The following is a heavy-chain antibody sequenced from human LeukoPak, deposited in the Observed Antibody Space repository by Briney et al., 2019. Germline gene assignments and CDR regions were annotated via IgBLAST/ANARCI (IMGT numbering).Heavy chain of an antibody. CDR2: IIPIFGTA. Sequence: GASVKVSCKASGGTFSSYAISWVRQAPGQGLDWMGGIIPIFGTANYAQKFQGRVTITADKSTSTAYMELSSLRSEDTAVYYCARARLYYYDSSGYPDYWGQGTLVTVSS. CDR3: ARARLYYYDSSGYPDY. CDR1: GGTFSSYA. V-gene: IGHV1-69*06. D-gene: IGHD3-22*01. J-gene: IGHJ4*02.